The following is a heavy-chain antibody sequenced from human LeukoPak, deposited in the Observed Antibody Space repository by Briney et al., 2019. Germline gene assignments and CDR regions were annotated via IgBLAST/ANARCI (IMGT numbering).Heavy chain of an antibody. V-gene: IGHV4-59*01. CDR3: ARGGPSSSGYAGDGFDI. D-gene: IGHD3-22*01. J-gene: IGHJ3*02. Sequence: PSETLSLTCSVSGDSMSSYYWSWIRQPPGKGLEWIGYIYYNGNTNYNPSLKNRVTITVDRSKNGFSLKLNSVTAAGTAVYFCARGGPSSSGYAGDGFDIWGQGTVVTVSS. CDR1: GDSMSSYY. CDR2: IYYNGNT.